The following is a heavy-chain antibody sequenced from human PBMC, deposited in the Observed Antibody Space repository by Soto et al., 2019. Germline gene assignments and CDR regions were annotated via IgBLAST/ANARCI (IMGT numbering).Heavy chain of an antibody. J-gene: IGHJ4*02. CDR1: GFTFNNKW. CDR2: IDGYSTTT. CDR3: ARGGAMGVDY. V-gene: IGHV3-74*01. D-gene: IGHD1-26*01. Sequence: EVQLVESGGGLVQPGGSLRLSCTASGFTFNNKWMHWVRQAPGKGLVWVSRIDGYSTTTNYADSVKGRFTISRDNAKNTVFLHVNRLTDEDTAVYYCARGGAMGVDYWGQGTLVTVSS.